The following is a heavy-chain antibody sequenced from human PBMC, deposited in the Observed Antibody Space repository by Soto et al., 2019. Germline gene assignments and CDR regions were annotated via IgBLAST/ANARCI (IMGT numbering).Heavy chain of an antibody. CDR3: ARGGHGSRSYYEYYYDGMDV. Sequence: QVQLVQSGAEVKKPGSSVKVSCKASGGTFSSYTISWVRQAPGQGLEWLGRIIPILDIANYAQKFQGRVTITSDKSTSKAYMELSSVRSEETAAYYCARGGHGSRSYYEYYYDGMDVWGEGTTVTVS. J-gene: IGHJ6*02. D-gene: IGHD3-10*01. CDR1: GGTFSSYT. CDR2: IIPILDIA. V-gene: IGHV1-69*02.